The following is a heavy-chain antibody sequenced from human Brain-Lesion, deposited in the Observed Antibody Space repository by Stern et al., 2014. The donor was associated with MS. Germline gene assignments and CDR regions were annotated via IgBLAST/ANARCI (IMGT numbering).Heavy chain of an antibody. CDR3: ARGRVVPGFQYYATDV. CDR1: GGSISSGGYY. CDR2: IFNSGST. V-gene: IGHV4-61*02. J-gene: IGHJ6*02. Sequence: QVQLVESGPGLVKPSQTLSLSCTVSGGSISSGGYYWSWIRQPAGKGLEWIGRIFNSGSTSYNPSLKSRFTISIDTSKTQFSRRLTSMTAADTAVYYCARGRVVPGFQYYATDVWGQGTTVIVSS. D-gene: IGHD2-2*01.